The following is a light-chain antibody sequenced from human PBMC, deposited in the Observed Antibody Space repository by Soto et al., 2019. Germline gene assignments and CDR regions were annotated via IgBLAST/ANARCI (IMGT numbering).Light chain of an antibody. CDR2: AAS. J-gene: IGKJ3*01. Sequence: EIVMTQSPATLSLSPGERATLSCRASQSVNSNLAWYQQKPGQAPRLLIYAASTRATGIPARFSGSGSGTAFTLTISSLQSEDFALYYCQQYNIWPPIFTFGPGTKVDIK. CDR1: QSVNSN. CDR3: QQYNIWPPIFT. V-gene: IGKV3-15*01.